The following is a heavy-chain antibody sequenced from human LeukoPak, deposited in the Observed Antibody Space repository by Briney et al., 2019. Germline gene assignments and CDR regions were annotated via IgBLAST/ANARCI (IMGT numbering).Heavy chain of an antibody. Sequence: ASVTVSCKASGYTFTGYYMHWVRQAPGQGLEWMGWINPNSGGTNYAQKFQGRVTMTRDTSISTAYMELSRLRSDDTAVYYCARNDGVPALSFDYWGQGTLVTVSS. V-gene: IGHV1-2*02. J-gene: IGHJ4*02. CDR1: GYTFTGYY. CDR2: INPNSGGT. D-gene: IGHD2-2*01. CDR3: ARNDGVPALSFDY.